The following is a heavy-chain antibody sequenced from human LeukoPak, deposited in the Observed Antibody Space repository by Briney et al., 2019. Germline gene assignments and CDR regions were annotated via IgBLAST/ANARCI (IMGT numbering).Heavy chain of an antibody. CDR2: ISSSSSYI. CDR1: GLTFSSYS. V-gene: IGHV3-21*01. J-gene: IGHJ4*02. Sequence: GGSLRLSCAASGLTFSSYSMNWVRQAPGKGLEWVSSISSSSSYIYYADSVKGRFTISRDNAKNSLYLQMNSLRAEDTAVYYCARSSSSLNFDYWGQGTLVTVSS. CDR3: ARSSSSLNFDY. D-gene: IGHD6-6*01.